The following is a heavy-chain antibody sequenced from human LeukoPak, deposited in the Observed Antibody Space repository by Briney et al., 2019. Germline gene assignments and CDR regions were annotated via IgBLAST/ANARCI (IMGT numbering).Heavy chain of an antibody. CDR1: GFTFSTYP. Sequence: GGSLRLSCPASGFTFSTYPMHWVRQAPGKGLEYVSTIFANGDITSYAASVKGRFTTSRDNSKNTLYLQMSSLRPEDTAVYYCVKSPSDGLDVWGQGATVTVSS. V-gene: IGHV3-64D*09. CDR2: IFANGDIT. CDR3: VKSPSDGLDV. J-gene: IGHJ6*02.